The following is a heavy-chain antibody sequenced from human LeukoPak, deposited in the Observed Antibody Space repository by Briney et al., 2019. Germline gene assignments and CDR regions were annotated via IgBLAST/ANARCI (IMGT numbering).Heavy chain of an antibody. CDR1: GFIVSSIY. V-gene: IGHV3-66*02. Sequence: GGSLRLSCAASGFIVSSIYMSWVRQAPGKGLEWVSGIYSGGSTYYADSVKGRFTISRDNSKNTLYLQMNSLRAEDTAVYYCARIDPTRYYYDYMDVWGKGTTVTVSS. J-gene: IGHJ6*03. CDR2: IYSGGST. D-gene: IGHD2-2*01. CDR3: ARIDPTRYYYDYMDV.